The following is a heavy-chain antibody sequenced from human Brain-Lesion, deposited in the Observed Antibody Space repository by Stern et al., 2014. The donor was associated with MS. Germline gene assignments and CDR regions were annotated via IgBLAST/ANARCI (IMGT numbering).Heavy chain of an antibody. Sequence: QVQRQQWGAGLLKPSETLSLTCGVYGGSFSGYYWTWIRQPPGKGLEWIGAINHSGRIHYKPSLGSRLTLSVDTSKHQLSLRLRSATAADTAVYYCARDVGGAFDYWGQGTLVTVSS. CDR2: INHSGRI. CDR1: GGSFSGYY. D-gene: IGHD2-21*01. J-gene: IGHJ4*02. CDR3: ARDVGGAFDY. V-gene: IGHV4-34*01.